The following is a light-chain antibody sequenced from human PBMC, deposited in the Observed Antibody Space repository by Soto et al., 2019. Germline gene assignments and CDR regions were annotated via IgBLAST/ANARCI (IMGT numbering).Light chain of an antibody. J-gene: IGKJ1*01. CDR1: QSFSTN. V-gene: IGKV3-15*01. CDR3: QHYNYWSTTT. Sequence: EIVPTHVRATRFESPWDRVTLSFRASQSFSTNVAWYQQKPGEAPRLLIYGAYTRATGIPARFSGSGSGTDFTLTISSLQSEDFAVYYCQHYNYWSTTTFGQGTKVDIK. CDR2: GAY.